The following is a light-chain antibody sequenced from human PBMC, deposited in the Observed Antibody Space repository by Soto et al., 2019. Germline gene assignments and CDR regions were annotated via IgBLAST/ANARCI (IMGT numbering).Light chain of an antibody. CDR3: QQRGEWPPGAT. J-gene: IGKJ5*01. CDR1: QSISNS. Sequence: EIVLTQSPATLSLSPGERATLSCRASQSISNSLAWYQQKPGQAPRLLIYDASNRATGIPARFSGSGSGTDFTLTISNLEPEDFAVYYCQQRGEWPPGATFGQGTRLEIK. CDR2: DAS. V-gene: IGKV3-11*01.